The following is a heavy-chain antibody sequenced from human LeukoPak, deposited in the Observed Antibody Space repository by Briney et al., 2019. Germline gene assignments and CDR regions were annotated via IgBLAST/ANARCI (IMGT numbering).Heavy chain of an antibody. Sequence: PGGSLRLSCAASGFTFSSYGMHWVRQAPGKGLEWVAVISYDGSNKYYADSVEGRFTISRDNSKNTLYLQMNSLRAEDTAVYYCAKDLGLGYCSSTSCLFDYWGQGTLVTVSS. J-gene: IGHJ4*02. CDR3: AKDLGLGYCSSTSCLFDY. CDR1: GFTFSSYG. V-gene: IGHV3-30*18. D-gene: IGHD2-2*01. CDR2: ISYDGSNK.